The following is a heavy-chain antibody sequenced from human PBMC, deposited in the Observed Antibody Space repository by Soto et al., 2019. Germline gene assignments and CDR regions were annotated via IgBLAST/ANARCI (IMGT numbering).Heavy chain of an antibody. CDR2: ISSSSSYI. D-gene: IGHD2-21*01. V-gene: IGHV3-21*01. CDR3: ARDRVVIYYYYYGMDV. CDR1: GFTFSSYT. Sequence: GGSLRLSCAASGFTFSSYTMNWVRQAPGKGLEWVSSISSSSSYIYYADSVKGRFTISRDNAKNSLYLQMNSLRAEDTAVYYCARDRVVIYYYYYGMDVWGQGTTVTVS. J-gene: IGHJ6*02.